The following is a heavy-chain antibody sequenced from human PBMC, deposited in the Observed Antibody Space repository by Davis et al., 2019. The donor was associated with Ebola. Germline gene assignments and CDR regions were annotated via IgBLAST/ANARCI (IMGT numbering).Heavy chain of an antibody. CDR3: ASNAWAGFDP. CDR1: GFTFSTYW. D-gene: IGHD1-26*01. V-gene: IGHV3-7*03. Sequence: GESLKISCAASGFTFSTYWMNWVRQAPGKGLEWVATVNQDGSQTYYVPSVKGRFTMSRDDAKNSLYLQMNNLRVDDTAVYYCASNAWAGFDPWGQGTLVTV. J-gene: IGHJ5*02. CDR2: VNQDGSQT.